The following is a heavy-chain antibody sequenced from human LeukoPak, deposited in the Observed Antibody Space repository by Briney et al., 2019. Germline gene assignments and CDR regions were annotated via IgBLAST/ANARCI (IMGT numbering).Heavy chain of an antibody. D-gene: IGHD5-12*01. CDR3: TRRSRGYSGYYYYYYMDV. CDR2: ISGSGGST. J-gene: IGHJ6*03. CDR1: GFTFSSYA. V-gene: IGHV3-23*01. Sequence: GGSLRLSCAASGFTFSSYAMSWVRQAPGKGLEWVSAISGSGGSTYYADSVKGRFTISRDNSKNTLYLQMNGLRAEDTAVYYCTRRSRGYSGYYYYYYMDVWGKGTTVTVSS.